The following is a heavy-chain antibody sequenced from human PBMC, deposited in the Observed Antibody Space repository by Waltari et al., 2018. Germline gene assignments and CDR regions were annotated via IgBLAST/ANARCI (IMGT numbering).Heavy chain of an antibody. D-gene: IGHD5-18*01. J-gene: IGHJ4*02. Sequence: EVQLVQSGAEVKKPGESLRISCKGSGYSFTSYWISWVRQMPGKGREWMGRIDPSDSYTNYSPSFQGHVTISADKSISTAYLQWSSLKASDTAMYYCARVPSRGYSYGASDYWGQGTLVTVSS. CDR2: IDPSDSYT. V-gene: IGHV5-10-1*03. CDR1: GYSFTSYW. CDR3: ARVPSRGYSYGASDY.